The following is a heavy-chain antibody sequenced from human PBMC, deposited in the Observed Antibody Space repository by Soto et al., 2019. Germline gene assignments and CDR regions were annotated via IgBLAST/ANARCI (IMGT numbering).Heavy chain of an antibody. D-gene: IGHD3-10*01. J-gene: IGHJ4*02. CDR1: GYTFNTYG. V-gene: IGHV1-18*01. CDR2: ISTYTGNT. CDR3: VRDVSVSSGSFGGY. Sequence: QVQLVQSGPELKKPGAAVRVSCKASGYTFNTYGLSWVRQAPGRGLEWMGWISTYTGNTDYPQRFQGRVTMDTDTSTSTAYLDLRSLTSEDTAVYYCVRDVSVSSGSFGGYWGQGTLVTVSS.